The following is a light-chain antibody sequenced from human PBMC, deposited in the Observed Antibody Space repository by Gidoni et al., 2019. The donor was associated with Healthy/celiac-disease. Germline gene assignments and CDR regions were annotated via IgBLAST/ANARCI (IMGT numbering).Light chain of an antibody. V-gene: IGKV4-1*01. CDR3: QQYYSTLALT. CDR2: WAS. J-gene: IGKJ4*01. Sequence: DIVMTQSTDSLAVSLSERATINCKSSQSFLYSSNNKNYLAWYQQKPGQPPKLLIYWASTRESRVPDRFSGSGSGTDFTLTISSLQAEDVAVYYCQQYYSTLALTFXGXTKVEIK. CDR1: QSFLYSSNNKNY.